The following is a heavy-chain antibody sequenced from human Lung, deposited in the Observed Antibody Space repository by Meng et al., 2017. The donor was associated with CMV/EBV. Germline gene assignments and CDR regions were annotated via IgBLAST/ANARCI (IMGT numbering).Heavy chain of an antibody. CDR1: GLTFSTFA. CDR2: IYSGDDST. J-gene: IGHJ6*02. Sequence: SCAASGLTFSTFAMSWVRQAPGKGLQWVSVIYSGDDSTYYADSVKGRFTISRDNSKNMLYLQMNSLRAEDSAVYFCAKGKWGGYYYYYGMDVWGRGTXVTVSS. CDR3: AKGKWGGYYYYYGMDV. D-gene: IGHD1-26*01. V-gene: IGHV3-23*03.